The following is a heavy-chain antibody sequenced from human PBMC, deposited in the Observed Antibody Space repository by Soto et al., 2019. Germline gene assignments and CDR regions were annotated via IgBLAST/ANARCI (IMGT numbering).Heavy chain of an antibody. J-gene: IGHJ6*03. CDR2: ISGSGGST. CDR3: AKGGGLTTVTTWGYYYYYMDV. CDR1: GFTFSSYA. V-gene: IGHV3-23*01. D-gene: IGHD4-17*01. Sequence: GESLKISCAASGFTFSSYAMSWVRQAPGKGLEWVSAISGSGGSTYYADSVKGRFTISRDNSKNTLYLQMNSLRAEDTAVYYCAKGGGLTTVTTWGYYYYYMDVWGKGTTVTVSS.